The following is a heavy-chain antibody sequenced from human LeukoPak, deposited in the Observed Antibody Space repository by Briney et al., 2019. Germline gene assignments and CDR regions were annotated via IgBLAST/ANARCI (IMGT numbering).Heavy chain of an antibody. V-gene: IGHV4-59*01. J-gene: IGHJ4*02. D-gene: IGHD3-10*01. CDR3: ASQSTFGQNDY. CDR2: IYYSGST. Sequence: SETLSLTCTVSGGSISSYYWSWIRQPPGKGLEWIGYIYYSGSTSYNPSLKSRVTISVDTSKNQFSLKLSSVTAADTAVYYCASQSTFGQNDYWGQGTLVTVSS. CDR1: GGSISSYY.